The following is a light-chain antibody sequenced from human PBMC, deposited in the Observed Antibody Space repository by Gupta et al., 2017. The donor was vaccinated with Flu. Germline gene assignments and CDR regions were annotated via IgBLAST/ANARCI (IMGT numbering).Light chain of an antibody. J-gene: IGLJ2*01. Sequence: VKLTCTLSSGHSGYNIAWHQQQPGKAPRYLMKLEGSGSYNKGSGLPDRFSGASSGADRYLNISKLQSEEDADDHCENWDSNTRVFGGGTKLTVL. CDR1: SGHSGYN. CDR2: LEGSGSY. CDR3: ENWDSNTRV. V-gene: IGLV4-60*03.